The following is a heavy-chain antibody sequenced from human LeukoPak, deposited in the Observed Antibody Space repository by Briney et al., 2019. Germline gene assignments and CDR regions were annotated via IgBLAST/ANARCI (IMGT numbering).Heavy chain of an antibody. D-gene: IGHD2-8*02. J-gene: IGHJ4*02. CDR2: ITDIGKNT. Sequence: GGSLRLSCAASGFTFGNYALAWVRQSPGKGLEWVSCITDIGKNTYHTDSVKGRFTISRDNSKNTLSLQMNSLRVEDTAVYYCAKATQRYCTGGTCYPLDYWGQGTLVTVSS. V-gene: IGHV3-23*01. CDR1: GFTFGNYA. CDR3: AKATQRYCTGGTCYPLDY.